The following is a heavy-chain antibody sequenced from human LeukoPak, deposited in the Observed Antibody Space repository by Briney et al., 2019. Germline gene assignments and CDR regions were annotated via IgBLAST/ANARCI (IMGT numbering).Heavy chain of an antibody. CDR3: AKDFFYGSSWYKPFDY. D-gene: IGHD6-13*01. V-gene: IGHV3-23*01. CDR2: ISGSGGST. J-gene: IGHJ4*02. CDR1: GFTFSSYA. Sequence: GGSLRLSCAASGFTFSSYAMSWVRQAPGKGLEWVSAISGSGGSTYYADSVKGRFTISRDNSKNTLYLQMNSLRAEDTAVYYCAKDFFYGSSWYKPFDYWGQGTLVTVSS.